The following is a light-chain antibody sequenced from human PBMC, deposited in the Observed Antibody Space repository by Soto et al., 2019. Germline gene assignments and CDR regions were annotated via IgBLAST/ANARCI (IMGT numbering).Light chain of an antibody. J-gene: IGKJ1*01. V-gene: IGKV3-15*01. CDR3: LQYHNLWA. CDR1: QTISSN. CDR2: RAS. Sequence: IVMTQSPATLSVSPGERATLSCRASQTISSNVAWYQQRPGQAPRLLIYRASTRATGIPARFSGSGSGTEFALTISSLQSEDFTVYSCLQYHNLWAFGQGTKVEIK.